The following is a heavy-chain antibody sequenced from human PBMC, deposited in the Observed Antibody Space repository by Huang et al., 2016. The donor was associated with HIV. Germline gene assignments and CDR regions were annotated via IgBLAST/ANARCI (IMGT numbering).Heavy chain of an antibody. CDR1: GGSITASNSY. CDR2: IYYSGDT. CDR3: ARHFGSWSGYFDS. D-gene: IGHD3-10*01. V-gene: IGHV4-39*01. Sequence: QLQLQESGPGLVRPSETLSLICTVSGGSITASNSYWGWIRQPPGKGLEWIGSIYYSGDTDYTPSLKSRVTMSVDTSKNRFSLDIRSVAVADTAIYYCARHFGSWSGYFDSWGQGTLVPVSS. J-gene: IGHJ4*02.